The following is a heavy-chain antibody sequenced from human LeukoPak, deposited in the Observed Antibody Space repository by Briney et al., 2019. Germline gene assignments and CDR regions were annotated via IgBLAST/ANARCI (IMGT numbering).Heavy chain of an antibody. J-gene: IGHJ4*02. V-gene: IGHV3-30*04. CDR2: ISYDGSNK. Sequence: PGRSLRLSCAASGFTFSSYAMHWVRQAPGKGLEWVAVISYDGSNKYYADSVKGRFTISRDNSKNTLHLQTNSLRAEDTAVYYCAREAGIAAAGPLFDYWGQGTLVTVSS. D-gene: IGHD6-13*01. CDR1: GFTFSSYA. CDR3: AREAGIAAAGPLFDY.